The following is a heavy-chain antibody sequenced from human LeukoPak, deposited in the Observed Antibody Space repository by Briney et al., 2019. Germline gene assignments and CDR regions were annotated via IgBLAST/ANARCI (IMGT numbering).Heavy chain of an antibody. CDR2: IPYDGTNK. CDR1: GLTFINHG. J-gene: IGHJ4*02. V-gene: IGHV3-30*02. D-gene: IGHD3-22*01. CDR3: VNGCDSRGYFCYFDY. Sequence: GGSLRLSCTASGLTFINHGMHWVRQAPGKGLEWGAFIPYDGTNKYYADSVKGRFTISRDNSKNMLSLQMSSLRAEDTALYYCVNGCDSRGYFCYFDYWGQGALVTVSS.